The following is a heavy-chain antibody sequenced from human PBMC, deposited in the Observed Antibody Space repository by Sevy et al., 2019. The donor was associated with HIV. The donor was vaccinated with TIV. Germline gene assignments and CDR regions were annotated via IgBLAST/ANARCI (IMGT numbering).Heavy chain of an antibody. J-gene: IGHJ3*02. CDR2: ISGPGALT. CDR3: AKGDEPAADYADYVPNAFDI. Sequence: GGSLRLSCAVSGFTFRGYATGWVRQAPGKGLEWVSSISGPGALTYYAESVKGRFTISRDNSKNTLFLKMNSLRAEDTALYYCAKGDEPAADYADYVPNAFDIWGQRTMVTVSS. V-gene: IGHV3-23*01. CDR1: GFTFRGYA. D-gene: IGHD4-17*01.